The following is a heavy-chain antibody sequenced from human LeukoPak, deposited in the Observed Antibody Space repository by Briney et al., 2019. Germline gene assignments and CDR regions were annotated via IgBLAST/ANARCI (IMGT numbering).Heavy chain of an antibody. CDR3: AKDHSSGWYLDY. J-gene: IGHJ4*02. Sequence: QPGGSLRLSCAASGFTFSSYGMHWVRQAPGKGLEWVSAISGSGGSTYYADSVKGRFTISRDNSKNTLYLQMNSLRAEDTAVYYCAKDHSSGWYLDYWGQGTLVTVSS. CDR2: ISGSGGST. CDR1: GFTFSSYG. D-gene: IGHD6-19*01. V-gene: IGHV3-23*01.